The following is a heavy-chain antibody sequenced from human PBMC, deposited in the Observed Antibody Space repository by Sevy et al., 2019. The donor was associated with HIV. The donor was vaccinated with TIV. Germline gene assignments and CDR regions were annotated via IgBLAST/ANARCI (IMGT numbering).Heavy chain of an antibody. CDR2: IYYSGST. D-gene: IGHD5-18*01. CDR1: GGSISSGDYY. J-gene: IGHJ6*02. V-gene: IGHV4-30-4*01. Sequence: SETLSLTCSVSGGSISSGDYYWSWIRQPPGKGLEWIGYIYYSGSTYYNPSLKSRVTISVDMSKNQFSLKLSSVTAADTALYYCARDRRTATDYGMDVWGQGTTVTVSS. CDR3: ARDRRTATDYGMDV.